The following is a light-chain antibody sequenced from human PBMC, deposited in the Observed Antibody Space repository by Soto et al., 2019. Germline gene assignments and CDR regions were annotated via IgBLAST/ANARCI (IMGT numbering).Light chain of an antibody. J-gene: IGKJ1*01. V-gene: IGKV3-20*01. CDR1: QSVSSNY. CDR2: GAS. CDR3: QQYGRSPPT. Sequence: ETVLTQSPGTLPLSPGERATLSCRASQSVSSNYLAWYQRKPGQAPRLLIYGASNRATGIPNRFSGSGSGTDFTLTITRLEPEDFVVYYCQQYGRSPPTFGQGTKVEI.